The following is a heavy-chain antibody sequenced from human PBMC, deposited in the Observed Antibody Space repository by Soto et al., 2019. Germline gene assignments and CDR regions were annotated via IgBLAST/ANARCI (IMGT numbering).Heavy chain of an antibody. CDR3: ARDGDTDTYFDY. CDR2: IYYSGST. Sequence: NLSLTCTFSGGPIISGGYYSTWTRKQAGEDLEWIGYIYYSGSTSYNPSLRSRFTRSVDTPKNQCSVKLSTVTAAGASVCECARDGDTDTYFDYWGQGTLVTVSS. J-gene: IGHJ4*02. CDR1: GGPIISGGYY. D-gene: IGHD3-10*01. V-gene: IGHV4-31*03.